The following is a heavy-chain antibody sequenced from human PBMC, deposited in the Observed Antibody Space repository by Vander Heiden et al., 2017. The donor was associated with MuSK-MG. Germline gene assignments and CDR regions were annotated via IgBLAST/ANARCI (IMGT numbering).Heavy chain of an antibody. V-gene: IGHV3-11*01. D-gene: IGHD5-12*01. CDR2: ISSRSHHN. Sequence: QVQLVESGGGLVKPGGSLTVSCEASGFTFSDYYMSGVSQAPGKGLEWVAYISSRSHHNCYADSVKGRFTVSRANAKNSVYLQITGLGAADTAIYVSDRYSDYVGGKDFLFDYWGQGALVTVSS. CDR1: GFTFSDYY. J-gene: IGHJ4*02. CDR3: DRYSDYVGGKDFLFDY.